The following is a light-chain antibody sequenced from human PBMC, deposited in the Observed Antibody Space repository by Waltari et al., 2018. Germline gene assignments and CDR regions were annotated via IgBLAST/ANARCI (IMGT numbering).Light chain of an antibody. J-gene: IGKJ1*01. CDR1: QSVSSSY. V-gene: IGKV3-20*01. Sequence: EIVLTQSPGTLSLSPGERATLSCRASQSVSSSYLAWYQKKPGQAPRLLIHGASSRATGIPDRFSGSGSGTDFTLTISRLEPEDVAVYYCQQYGSSPWTFGQGTKVEIK. CDR3: QQYGSSPWT. CDR2: GAS.